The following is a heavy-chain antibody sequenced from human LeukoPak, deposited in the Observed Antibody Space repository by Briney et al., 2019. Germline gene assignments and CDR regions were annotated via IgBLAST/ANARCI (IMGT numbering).Heavy chain of an antibody. Sequence: PSETLSLTCTVSGGSISSYYWSWIRQPPGKGLGWIGYIYYSGSTNYNPSLKSRVTISVDKSKNQISMKLSSVTAADTAVYYWERDSIRDFWSGYYSGHYYYMDVWGKGTTVTVSS. CDR1: GGSISSYY. CDR3: ERDSIRDFWSGYYSGHYYYMDV. CDR2: IYYSGST. D-gene: IGHD3-3*01. V-gene: IGHV4-59*01. J-gene: IGHJ6*03.